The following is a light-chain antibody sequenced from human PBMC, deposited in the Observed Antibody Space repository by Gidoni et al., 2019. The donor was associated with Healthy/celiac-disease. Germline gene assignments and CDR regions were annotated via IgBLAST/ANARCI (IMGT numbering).Light chain of an antibody. V-gene: IGKV4-1*01. J-gene: IGKJ2*01. CDR2: WAS. CDR1: QSVLYSSNNKNY. CDR3: QQYYSTPPYT. Sequence: DIVMPQSPASLGVSLGEMATINCKSSQSVLYSSNNKNYLAWYQQKTGQPAKLLIYWASTRESGVPDRFSGSGSGTDFTLAISSLQAEDVAVYYCQQYYSTPPYTFGQXTKLEIK.